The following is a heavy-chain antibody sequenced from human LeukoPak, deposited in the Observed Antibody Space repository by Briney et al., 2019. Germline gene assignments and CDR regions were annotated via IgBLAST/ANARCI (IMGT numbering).Heavy chain of an antibody. J-gene: IGHJ4*02. Sequence: GGSLRLSCAASGFTFSSYGMHWVRQAPGKGLEWVTFIRYDGSHKYYADSVKGRFTISRDNSKNTLYLQMNSLRAEDTALYYRAKGRYDSSGYYWAQDYWGQGTLVTVSS. CDR1: GFTFSSYG. CDR2: IRYDGSHK. CDR3: AKGRYDSSGYYWAQDY. D-gene: IGHD3-22*01. V-gene: IGHV3-30*02.